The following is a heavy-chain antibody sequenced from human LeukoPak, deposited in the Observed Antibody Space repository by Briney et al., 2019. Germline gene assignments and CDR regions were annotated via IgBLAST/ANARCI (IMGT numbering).Heavy chain of an antibody. V-gene: IGHV4-30-4*01. Sequence: SETLSLTCTVSGASIRSGDYYWSWLRQTPGKGLEWIGYISNTGSPFYNPALKSRLIISIDTSRNQFSLRLSSVTAADTAVYFCVRDQPGGYRGYYFGMDVWGRGTTVTVSS. D-gene: IGHD5-18*01. CDR2: ISNTGSP. J-gene: IGHJ6*02. CDR1: GASIRSGDYY. CDR3: VRDQPGGYRGYYFGMDV.